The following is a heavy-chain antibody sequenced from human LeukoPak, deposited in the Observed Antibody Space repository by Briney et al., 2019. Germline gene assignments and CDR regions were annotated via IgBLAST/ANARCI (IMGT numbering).Heavy chain of an antibody. V-gene: IGHV4-34*01. CDR1: GGSFSGYY. Sequence: KPSETLSLTCAVYGGSFSGYYWSWIRQPPGKGLEWIGEINHSGSTNYNPSLKSRVTISVDTSKNQFSLKLSSVTAADTAVYYCARGLIPAANRWGQGTLVTVSS. D-gene: IGHD2-2*01. CDR3: ARGLIPAANR. CDR2: INHSGST. J-gene: IGHJ4*02.